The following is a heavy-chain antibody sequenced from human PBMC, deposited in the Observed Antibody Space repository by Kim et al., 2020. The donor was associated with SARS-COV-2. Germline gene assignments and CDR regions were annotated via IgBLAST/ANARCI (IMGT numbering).Heavy chain of an antibody. J-gene: IGHJ4*02. V-gene: IGHV5-10-1*01. CDR1: GYSFTSYW. D-gene: IGHD3-22*01. CDR3: ARHDSGDYYDSSGYPFDY. CDR2: IDPSDSYT. Sequence: GESLKISCKGSGYSFTSYWISWVRQMPGKGLEWMGRIDPSDSYTNYSPSFQGHVTISADKSISTAYLQWSSLKASDTAMYYCARHDSGDYYDSSGYPFDYWGQGTLVTVSS.